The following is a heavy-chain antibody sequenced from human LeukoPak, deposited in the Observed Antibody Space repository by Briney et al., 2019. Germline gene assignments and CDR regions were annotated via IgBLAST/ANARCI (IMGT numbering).Heavy chain of an antibody. Sequence: ASVKVSCKASGYTFTDYYMHWVRQAPGQGLEWMGIINPSGGSTSYAQKFQGRVTMTRDTSTSTVYMELSSLRSEDTAVYYCARDTVNDEITMVNNIFDCWGQGTLVTVSS. J-gene: IGHJ4*02. V-gene: IGHV1-46*01. CDR2: INPSGGST. D-gene: IGHD3-10*01. CDR3: ARDTVNDEITMVNNIFDC. CDR1: GYTFTDYY.